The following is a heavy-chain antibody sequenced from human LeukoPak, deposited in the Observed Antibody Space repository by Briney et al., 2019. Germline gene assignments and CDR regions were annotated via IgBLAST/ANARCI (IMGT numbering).Heavy chain of an antibody. J-gene: IGHJ6*04. V-gene: IGHV4-4*02. CDR1: GSAISSANW. CDR3: ARESCTSSSCYARYYYGMDV. CDR2: IFHSGNT. D-gene: IGHD2-2*01. Sequence: SGTLPLTCAVSGSAISSANWWSWARQPPGKGLEWIGEIFHSGNTNYNPSLKSRVTISVDKSKNQFSLKLTSVTAADTAVYYCARESCTSSSCYARYYYGMDVWGKGTTVTVSS.